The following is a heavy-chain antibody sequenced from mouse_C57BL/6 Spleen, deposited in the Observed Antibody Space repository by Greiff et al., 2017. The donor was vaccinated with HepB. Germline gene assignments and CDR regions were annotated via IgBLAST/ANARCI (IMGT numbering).Heavy chain of an antibody. CDR1: GYTFTSYW. CDR2: IDPSDSYT. CDR3: APGDSNYAFDV. J-gene: IGHJ1*03. Sequence: VQLQQPGAELVKPGASVKLSCKASGYTFTSYWMQWVKQRPGQGLEWIGEIDPSDSYTNYNQKFKGKATLTVDTSSSTAYMQLSSLTSEDSAVYYCAPGDSNYAFDVWGTGTTVTVSS. V-gene: IGHV1-50*01. D-gene: IGHD2-5*01.